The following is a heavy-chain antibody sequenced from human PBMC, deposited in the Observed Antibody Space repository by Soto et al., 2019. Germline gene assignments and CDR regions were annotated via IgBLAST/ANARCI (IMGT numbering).Heavy chain of an antibody. D-gene: IGHD6-13*01. V-gene: IGHV1-18*01. Sequence: ASVKVSCKASGYTFTSYGISWVRQAPGQGLEWMGWISAYNGNTNYAQKLQGRVTMTTDTSTSTAYMELRSLRSDDTAVYYCARMSSSSWYSLVPESASYSDYWGQGTFVTVSS. CDR1: GYTFTSYG. J-gene: IGHJ4*02. CDR3: ARMSSSSWYSLVPESASYSDY. CDR2: ISAYNGNT.